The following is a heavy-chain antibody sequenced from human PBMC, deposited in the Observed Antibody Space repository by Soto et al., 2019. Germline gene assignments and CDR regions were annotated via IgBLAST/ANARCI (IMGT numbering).Heavy chain of an antibody. CDR2: INPSGGST. Sequence: EASVKVSCKASGYTFTSYAMHWVRQAPGQGLEWMGIINPSGGSTSYAQKFQGRVTMTRDTSTSTVYMELSSPRSEDTAVYYCARALWFGEFNYYYYYMDVWGKGTTVTVSS. J-gene: IGHJ6*03. D-gene: IGHD3-10*01. CDR1: GYTFTSYA. CDR3: ARALWFGEFNYYYYYMDV. V-gene: IGHV1-46*03.